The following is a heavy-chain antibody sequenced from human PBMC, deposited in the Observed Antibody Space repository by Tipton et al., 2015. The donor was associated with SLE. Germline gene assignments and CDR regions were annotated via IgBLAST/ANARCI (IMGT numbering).Heavy chain of an antibody. V-gene: IGHV4-34*01. D-gene: IGHD6-19*01. CDR1: GGSISSHY. CDR2: INHSGST. J-gene: IGHJ4*02. CDR3: ARGGWGGDFRY. Sequence: TLSLTCTVSGGSISSHYWSWIRQPPGKRLEWIGEINHSGSTNYNPSLKSRVTISVDTSKNQFSLKLSSVTAADTAVYYCARGGWGGDFRYWGQGTLVTVSS.